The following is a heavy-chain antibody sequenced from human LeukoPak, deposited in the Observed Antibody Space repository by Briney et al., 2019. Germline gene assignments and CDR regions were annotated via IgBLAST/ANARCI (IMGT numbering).Heavy chain of an antibody. CDR2: IRYDGSNK. CDR3: AKDDITTSYDSSGYPDY. CDR1: GFTFSSYW. Sequence: GGSLRLSCAASGFTFSSYWMSWVRQAPGKGLERVAFIRYDGSNKYYADSVRGRFTISRDNSKNTLYLQMNSLRAEDTAVYYCAKDDITTSYDSSGYPDYWGQGTLVTVSS. J-gene: IGHJ4*02. D-gene: IGHD3-22*01. V-gene: IGHV3-30*02.